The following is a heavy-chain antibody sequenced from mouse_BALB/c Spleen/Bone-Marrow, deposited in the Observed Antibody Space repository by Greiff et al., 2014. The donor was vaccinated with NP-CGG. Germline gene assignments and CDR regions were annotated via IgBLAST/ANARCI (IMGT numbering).Heavy chain of an antibody. CDR3: ARGATMITTGDAFGY. CDR2: INPYNGGT. D-gene: IGHD2-4*01. V-gene: IGHV1-18*01. Sequence: VQLQQSGPELVKPGASMKISCKASGYSFTDYTMNWVKQSHGKNLEWIGLINPYNGGTDYSQKFKGKATLTVDKSSSTAYMELSSLTSEDSAVYYCARGATMITTGDAFGYWGQGTSVTVSS. CDR1: GYSFTDYT. J-gene: IGHJ4*01.